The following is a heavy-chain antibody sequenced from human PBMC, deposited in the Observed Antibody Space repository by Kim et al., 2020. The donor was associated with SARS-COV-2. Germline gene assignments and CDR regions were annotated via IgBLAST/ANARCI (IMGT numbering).Heavy chain of an antibody. Sequence: GGSLRLSCAASGFDFGTHSMNWVRQAPGKGLEWVSSIGGASNYIYYADSVKGRFTISRDNANNSLYLQMNSLRAEDTAVYYCARGGYCSSTSCYFYYYALDVWGQGTTVTVSS. CDR2: IGGASNYI. D-gene: IGHD2-2*01. CDR1: GFDFGTHS. CDR3: ARGGYCSSTSCYFYYYALDV. V-gene: IGHV3-21*01. J-gene: IGHJ6*02.